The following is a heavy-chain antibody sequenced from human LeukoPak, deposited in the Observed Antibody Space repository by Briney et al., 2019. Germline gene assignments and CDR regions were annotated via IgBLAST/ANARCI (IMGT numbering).Heavy chain of an antibody. Sequence: GGSLRLSCAASRFTFTSYAMSWDRQAPGKGLEWVSSVSGSGAGTYYADSVKGRFTISRDNSKNTLYLQMNSLRAEDTAVYYCAKRGSDSSGYCFDYWGQGTLVTVSS. CDR2: VSGSGAGT. V-gene: IGHV3-23*01. D-gene: IGHD3-22*01. J-gene: IGHJ4*02. CDR1: RFTFTSYA. CDR3: AKRGSDSSGYCFDY.